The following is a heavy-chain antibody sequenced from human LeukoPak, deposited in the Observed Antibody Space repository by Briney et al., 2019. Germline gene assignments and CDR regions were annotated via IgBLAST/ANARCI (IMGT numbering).Heavy chain of an antibody. J-gene: IGHJ4*02. Sequence: PSGTLSLTCAVSGGSISSSNWWSWVRQSPEKGLEWIGSIYHTGGTYYSPSLKSRVTISVDTSKNQFSLKLSSVTAADTAVYYCARHGGTRVTLVEVYYFDYWGQGTLVTVSS. CDR3: ARHGGTRVTLVEVYYFDY. CDR1: GGSISSSNW. D-gene: IGHD4-11*01. V-gene: IGHV4-4*02. CDR2: IYHTGGT.